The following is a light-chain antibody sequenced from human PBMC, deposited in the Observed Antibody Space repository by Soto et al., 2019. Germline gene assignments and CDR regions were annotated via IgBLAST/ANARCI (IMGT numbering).Light chain of an antibody. CDR1: SSNIGAGYD. Sequence: QSVLTQPPSVSGAPGQRVTISCTGSSSNIGAGYDVSWYQQLPGTAPKFLIYGNTDRPSGVPDRFSGSKSGTSASLAITGLQAEDEADYYCQSYDSSLSGYVFGTGTKLTAL. J-gene: IGLJ1*01. CDR3: QSYDSSLSGYV. CDR2: GNT. V-gene: IGLV1-40*01.